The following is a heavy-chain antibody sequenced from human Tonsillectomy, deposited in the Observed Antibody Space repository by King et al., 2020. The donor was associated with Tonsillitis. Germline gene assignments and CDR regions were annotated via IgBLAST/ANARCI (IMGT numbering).Heavy chain of an antibody. D-gene: IGHD3-3*01. Sequence: VQLVESGGGLVQPGGSLRLSAMSWVRQAPGKGLEGVSVLTGSGGNTYYAYSVMVRFTTSRENSKSTLYLQMNSLRAEDTALYYCAKGFFITIFGYFDLWGRGTLVTVSS. CDR1: A. CDR3: AKGFFITIFGYFDL. V-gene: IGHV3-23*04. J-gene: IGHJ2*01. CDR2: LTGSGGNT.